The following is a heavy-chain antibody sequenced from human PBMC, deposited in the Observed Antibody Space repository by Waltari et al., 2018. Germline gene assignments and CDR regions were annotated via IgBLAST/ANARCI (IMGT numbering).Heavy chain of an antibody. V-gene: IGHV1-46*01. CDR2: INPSGGST. CDR3: ARDTGALGMDV. Sequence: QVQLVQSGAEVKKPGATVKMSCKTSEYTCTSSYIPWVRQAPGQGLEWMGIINPSGGSTIYAQKFQGGVTMTRDTSKSTVYMELGSLRSEDTAVYHCARDTGALGMDVWGQGTTVTVSS. D-gene: IGHD3-16*01. CDR1: EYTCTSSY. J-gene: IGHJ6*02.